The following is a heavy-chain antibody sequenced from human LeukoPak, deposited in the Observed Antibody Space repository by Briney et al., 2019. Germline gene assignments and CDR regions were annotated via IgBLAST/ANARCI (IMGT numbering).Heavy chain of an antibody. D-gene: IGHD3-10*01. CDR2: ISYSGTT. Sequence: TSETLSLTCTVSGGSISSRPYYWGWVRQPPGKGLEWIGTISYSGTTYYSPSLKSRVTISLDTSKNQFSLKLSSVTAADTAVYYCARHSGDYWGQGTLVTVSS. CDR1: GGSISSRPYY. CDR3: ARHSGDY. V-gene: IGHV4-39*01. J-gene: IGHJ4*02.